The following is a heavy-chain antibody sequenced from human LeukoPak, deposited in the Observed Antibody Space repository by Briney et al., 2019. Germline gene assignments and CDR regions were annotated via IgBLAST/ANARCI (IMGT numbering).Heavy chain of an antibody. CDR3: ARDRVVPAAGYYYYYMDV. CDR2: ISAYNGNT. Sequence: ASVKVSCKASGYTFTSYGIGWVRQAPGQGLEWMGWISAYNGNTNYAQKLQGRVTMTTDTSTSTAYMELRSLRSDDTAVYYCARDRVVPAAGYYYYYMDVWGKGTTVTVSS. CDR1: GYTFTSYG. J-gene: IGHJ6*03. D-gene: IGHD2-2*01. V-gene: IGHV1-18*01.